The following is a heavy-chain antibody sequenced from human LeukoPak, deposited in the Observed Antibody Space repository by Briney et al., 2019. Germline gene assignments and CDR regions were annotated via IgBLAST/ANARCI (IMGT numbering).Heavy chain of an antibody. V-gene: IGHV3-7*01. CDR1: GFTFSLYW. CDR2: IKEDASEK. Sequence: GGSLRLSCTASGFTFSLYWMTWVRQAPEKGLEWVASIKEDASEKDYVDSVKGRFTISRDNGKNSLYLQMNSLRGEDTAVYYCARLNWNYADYWGQGTLVTVSS. CDR3: ARLNWNYADY. D-gene: IGHD3-3*01. J-gene: IGHJ4*02.